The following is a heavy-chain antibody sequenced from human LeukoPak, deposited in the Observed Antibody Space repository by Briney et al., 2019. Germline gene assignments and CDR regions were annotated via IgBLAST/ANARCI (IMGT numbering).Heavy chain of an antibody. V-gene: IGHV4-39*07. Sequence: SETLSLTCTVSGDSISTSNSYWGWIRQPPGKGLEWIGSIYYSGNTYYSPSLMSRVTISVDTSKNQFSLNLSSVTAADTAVYYCARVSSSWYQDWYFDLWGRGTLVTVSS. CDR2: IYYSGNT. D-gene: IGHD6-13*01. CDR3: ARVSSSWYQDWYFDL. J-gene: IGHJ2*01. CDR1: GDSISTSNSY.